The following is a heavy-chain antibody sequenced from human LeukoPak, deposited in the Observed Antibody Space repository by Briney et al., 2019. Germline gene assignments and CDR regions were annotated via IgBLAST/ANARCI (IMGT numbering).Heavy chain of an antibody. Sequence: SETLSLTCTVSGGSISSSGHYWDWLRQPAGKGLEWIGSISYSGSTYYNPSLKSRVAISRDTSENQFSLKLSSVTAADTAVYYCARRRQLAIDYWGQETLVTVAS. J-gene: IGHJ4*02. CDR1: GGSISSSGHY. V-gene: IGHV4-39*01. D-gene: IGHD6-6*01. CDR3: ARRRQLAIDY. CDR2: ISYSGST.